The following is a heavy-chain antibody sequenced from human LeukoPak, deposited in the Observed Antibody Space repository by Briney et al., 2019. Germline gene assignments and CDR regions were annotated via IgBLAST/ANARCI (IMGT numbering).Heavy chain of an antibody. V-gene: IGHV3-7*01. CDR3: ARAIYPYYYGSGSTYGMDV. CDR2: IKEDGSEK. D-gene: IGHD3-10*01. CDR1: GFTLSDHW. J-gene: IGHJ6*02. Sequence: GGSLRLSCAASGFTLSDHWMSWVRQAPGKGLEWVANIKEDGSEKYYVDSVKGRFTISRDNAKNSLYLQMNSLRAEDTAVYYCARAIYPYYYGSGSTYGMDVWGQGTTVTVSS.